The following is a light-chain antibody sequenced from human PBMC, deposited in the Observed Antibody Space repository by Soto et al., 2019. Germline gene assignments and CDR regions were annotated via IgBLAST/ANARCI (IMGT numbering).Light chain of an antibody. J-gene: IGKJ4*01. CDR2: GAS. CDR3: QHYVTWPLT. V-gene: IGKV3D-15*01. Sequence: EIVLTQSPATLSLSPGERATLSCRASQSVSSYLAWYQQKPGQAPRLLIYGASNRATGIPDRFSGSRSGAEFTLTISSLQSEDFAVYYCQHYVTWPLTFGGGTKVDI. CDR1: QSVSSY.